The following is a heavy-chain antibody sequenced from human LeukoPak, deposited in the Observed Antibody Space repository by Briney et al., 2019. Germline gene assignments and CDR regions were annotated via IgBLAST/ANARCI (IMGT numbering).Heavy chain of an antibody. D-gene: IGHD3-22*01. V-gene: IGHV3-48*03. CDR2: ISSSGSTI. CDR1: GFTFSSYE. Sequence: GGSLRLSCAASGFTFSSYEMNWVRQAPGKGLEWVSYISSSGSTIYYADSVKGRFTISRDNAKNSLYLQMNSLRAEDTAVYYCARVARYYDSSGYYPFYYYYGMDVWGQGTTVTVSS. CDR3: ARVARYYDSSGYYPFYYYYGMDV. J-gene: IGHJ6*02.